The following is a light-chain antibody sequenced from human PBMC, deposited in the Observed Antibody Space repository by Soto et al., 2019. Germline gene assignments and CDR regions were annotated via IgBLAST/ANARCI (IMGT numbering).Light chain of an antibody. CDR3: QQYDSSLWT. CDR2: AAS. V-gene: IGKV3-20*01. Sequence: EIVLTQSPGTLSLSPGERATLSCMASQTITSNYLAWYQQKPGQAPRLLIYAASNRATGIPDRFSGSGSGTEFTLTISGLEPVDFAVYYCQQYDSSLWTFGQGTKVEIK. J-gene: IGKJ1*01. CDR1: QTITSNY.